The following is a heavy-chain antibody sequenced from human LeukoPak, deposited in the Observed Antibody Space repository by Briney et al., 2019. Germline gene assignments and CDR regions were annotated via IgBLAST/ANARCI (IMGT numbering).Heavy chain of an antibody. V-gene: IGHV3-74*01. CDR1: GFTFSSYW. D-gene: IGHD1-26*01. CDR2: ISSDGSST. J-gene: IGHJ4*02. CDR3: ARGGPYSASDY. Sequence: GGSLRLSCAASGFTFSSYWMHWVRQAPGKGLVWASRISSDGSSTSYADSVKGRSTISRDNAKNTLHLQMNTLREEDTAVYYCARGGPYSASDYWGQGTLVTVSS.